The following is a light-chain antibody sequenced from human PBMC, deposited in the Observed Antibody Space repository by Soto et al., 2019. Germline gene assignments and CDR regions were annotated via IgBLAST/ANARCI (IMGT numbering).Light chain of an antibody. CDR3: SSYARPTFYA. CDR2: EVS. V-gene: IGLV2-14*01. Sequence: QSALTQPASVSGSPGQSITISCTGTSSDIGGYKYVFWYQQHPGEAPKLIIYEVSNRPSGVSNRFSGSKSGNTASLTISGLQAEDECDYYCSSYARPTFYAFATGTKVTVL. CDR1: SSDIGGYKY. J-gene: IGLJ1*01.